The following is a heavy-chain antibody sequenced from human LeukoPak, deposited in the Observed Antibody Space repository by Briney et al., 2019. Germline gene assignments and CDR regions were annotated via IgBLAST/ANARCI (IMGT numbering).Heavy chain of an antibody. CDR2: ISYDGTNK. Sequence: GGSLRLSCVVSGFTFSSYGMHWVRQAPGKGLEWVAVISYDGTNKYYADSVKGRFTISRDNAKNSLYLQMNSLRAEDTAVYYCARAARVPAAIRLDYFDYWGQGTLVTVSS. D-gene: IGHD2-2*02. V-gene: IGHV3-33*05. J-gene: IGHJ4*02. CDR1: GFTFSSYG. CDR3: ARAARVPAAIRLDYFDY.